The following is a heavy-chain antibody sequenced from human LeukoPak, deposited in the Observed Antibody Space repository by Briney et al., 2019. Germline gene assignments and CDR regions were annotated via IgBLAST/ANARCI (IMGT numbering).Heavy chain of an antibody. CDR2: IYYSGNA. D-gene: IGHD3-22*01. V-gene: IGHV4-31*03. CDR1: GGSISSGGYY. Sequence: SETLSLTCTVSGGSISSGGYYWSWIRQHPGKGLEWIGYIYYSGNAYYNPSLKSRVTISVDTSKNQFSLKLSSATAADTAVCYCARAGYDSSGYSTYYFDYWGQGTLVTVSS. CDR3: ARAGYDSSGYSTYYFDY. J-gene: IGHJ4*02.